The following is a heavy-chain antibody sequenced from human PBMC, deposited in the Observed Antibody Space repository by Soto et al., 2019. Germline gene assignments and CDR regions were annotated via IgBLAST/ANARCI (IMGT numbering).Heavy chain of an antibody. CDR1: GFTFSSYA. Sequence: GGSLRLSCAASGFTFSSYAMRWVRQAPGKGLEWVSAISGSGGSTYYADSVKGRFTISRDKSKNTLYLQMNSLRAEDTAVYYCAKSGGKTDYYDSSPRKYGMDVSAQGPTVTLSS. CDR3: AKSGGKTDYYDSSPRKYGMDV. J-gene: IGHJ6*02. V-gene: IGHV3-23*01. D-gene: IGHD3-22*01. CDR2: ISGSGGST.